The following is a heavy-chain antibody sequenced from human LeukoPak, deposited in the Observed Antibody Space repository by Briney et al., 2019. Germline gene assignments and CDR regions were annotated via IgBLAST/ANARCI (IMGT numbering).Heavy chain of an antibody. V-gene: IGHV3-33*01. CDR3: AREYCGGDCYSSAQGYFDY. D-gene: IGHD2-21*02. CDR2: IWYDGSNK. Sequence: GRSLRLSCAASGFTFSSYGMHWVRQAPGKGLEWVAVIWYDGSNKYYADSVKGRFTISRGNSKNTLYLQMNSLRAEDTAVYYCAREYCGGDCYSSAQGYFDYWGQGTLVTVSS. J-gene: IGHJ4*02. CDR1: GFTFSSYG.